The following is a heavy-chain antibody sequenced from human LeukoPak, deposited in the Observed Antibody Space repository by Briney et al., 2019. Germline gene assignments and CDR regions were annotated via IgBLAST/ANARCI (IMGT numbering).Heavy chain of an antibody. Sequence: ASVKVSCKASGGTFSSYAISWVRQAPGQGLEWMGGIIPIFGTANYAQKFQGRVTITADESTSTAYMELSSLRSEDTAVYYCARGSYYDSSGYPPFDYWGQGTLVTVSS. D-gene: IGHD3-22*01. V-gene: IGHV1-69*13. CDR2: IIPIFGTA. CDR3: ARGSYYDSSGYPPFDY. J-gene: IGHJ4*02. CDR1: GGTFSSYA.